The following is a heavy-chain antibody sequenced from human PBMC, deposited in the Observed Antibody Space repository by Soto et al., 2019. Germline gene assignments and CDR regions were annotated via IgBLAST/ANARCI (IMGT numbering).Heavy chain of an antibody. Sequence: LRLSCAASGFSFRDYDMHWVRQRKGKGLEWVSALGAARDPYYVGSVEGRFSVSRDNAQNSLFLQMNNLRVDDTAVYFCARAYLGRLPRRADYYYAMDVWGRGTTVTVSS. CDR1: GFSFRDYD. D-gene: IGHD1-26*01. CDR2: LGAARDP. CDR3: ARAYLGRLPRRADYYYAMDV. V-gene: IGHV3-13*05. J-gene: IGHJ6*02.